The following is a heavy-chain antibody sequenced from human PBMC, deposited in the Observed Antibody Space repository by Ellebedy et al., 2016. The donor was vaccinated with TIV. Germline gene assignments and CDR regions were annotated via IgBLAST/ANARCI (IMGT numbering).Heavy chain of an antibody. CDR1: GFTFSKYG. D-gene: IGHD2-15*01. V-gene: IGHV3-33*08. Sequence: GESLKISCAASGFTFSKYGMHWVRQAPGKGLEWVAVIWYDGSNKYYADSVKGRFTISRDNSKNTLYLQMNSLRAEDTAVYYCARTPEGGGSHWGQGTLVTVSS. CDR2: IWYDGSNK. J-gene: IGHJ4*02. CDR3: ARTPEGGGSH.